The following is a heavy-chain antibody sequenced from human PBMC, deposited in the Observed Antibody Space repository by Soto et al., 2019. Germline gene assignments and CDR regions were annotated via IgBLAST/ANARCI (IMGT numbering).Heavy chain of an antibody. CDR2: ISYDGSNK. Sequence: QVQLVESGGGVVQPGRSLILSCAASGFTFSSYGMHWVRQAPGKGLGWVAVISYDGSNKYYADSVKGRFTISRDNSKNTLYLQMNSLRAEDTAVYYCAFGIRVLVGMDVWGQGTTVTVSS. CDR3: AFGIRVLVGMDV. V-gene: IGHV3-30*03. J-gene: IGHJ6*02. D-gene: IGHD3-3*02. CDR1: GFTFSSYG.